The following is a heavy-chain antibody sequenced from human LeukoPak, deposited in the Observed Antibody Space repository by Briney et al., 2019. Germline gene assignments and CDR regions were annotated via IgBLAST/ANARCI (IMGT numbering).Heavy chain of an antibody. CDR2: INHSGST. CDR1: GGSFSGYY. V-gene: IGHV4-34*01. D-gene: IGHD5-18*01. Sequence: PSETLSLTCAVYGGSFSGYYWSWIRQPPGKGLEWIGEINHSGSTNYNPSLKSRVTISVDTSKNQFSLKLSSVTAADTAVYYCATQDVDTAMAHDYWGQGTLVTVSS. CDR3: ATQDVDTAMAHDY. J-gene: IGHJ4*02.